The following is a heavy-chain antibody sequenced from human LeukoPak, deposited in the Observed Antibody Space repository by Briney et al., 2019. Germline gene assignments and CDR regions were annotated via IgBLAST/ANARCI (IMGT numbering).Heavy chain of an antibody. V-gene: IGHV4-39*01. CDR3: ARQRRGGYSFHFDN. Sequence: SSETLSLTCTVSGGSISSSSYYWGWIRQPPGKGLEWIGSIYYSGSTYYNPSLKSRVTISVDTSKNQFSLKLSSVTAADTAVYYCARQRRGGYSFHFDNWGQGTLVTVSS. CDR1: GGSISSSSYY. CDR2: IYYSGST. J-gene: IGHJ4*02. D-gene: IGHD4-11*01.